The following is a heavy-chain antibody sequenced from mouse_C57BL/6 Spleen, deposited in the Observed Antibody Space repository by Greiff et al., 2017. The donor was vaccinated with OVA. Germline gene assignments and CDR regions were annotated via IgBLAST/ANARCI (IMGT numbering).Heavy chain of an antibody. CDR2: ISYDGSN. D-gene: IGHD2-4*01. CDR1: GYSITSGYY. Sequence: VQLKESGPGLVKPSQSLSLTCSVTGYSITSGYYWNWIRQFPGNKLEWMGYISYDGSNNYNPSLKNRIAITRDTSKNQIFLKLNSVTTEDKATYYCARGAHYDYDRAYWGQGTLVTVSA. J-gene: IGHJ3*01. V-gene: IGHV3-6*01. CDR3: ARGAHYDYDRAY.